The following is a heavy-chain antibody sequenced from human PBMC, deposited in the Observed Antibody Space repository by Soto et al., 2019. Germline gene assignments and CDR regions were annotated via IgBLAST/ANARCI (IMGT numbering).Heavy chain of an antibody. Sequence: GGSLRLSCAASGFTLTTYGMHWVHQAPGKGLEWVAAMSYDGTKEYYADSVKGRFTISRDSSRNTLFLQLNSLRAEDTAVYYCAKEFGSTWIDHWGEGTLVTVSS. CDR1: GFTLTTYG. CDR3: AKEFGSTWIDH. V-gene: IGHV3-30*18. J-gene: IGHJ4*02. D-gene: IGHD6-13*01. CDR2: MSYDGTKE.